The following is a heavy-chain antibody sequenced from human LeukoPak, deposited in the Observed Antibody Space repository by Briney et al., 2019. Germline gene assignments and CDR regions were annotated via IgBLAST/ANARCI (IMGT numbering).Heavy chain of an antibody. CDR2: INPNSGGT. D-gene: IGHD3-16*02. J-gene: IGHJ4*02. CDR3: ARGGNSRAYDYVWGSYRLYYFDY. V-gene: IGHV1-2*02. Sequence: ASVKVSCKASGYTFTGYYMHWVRQAPGQGLEWMGWINPNSGGTNYAQKFQGRVTMTRDTSISTAYMELSRLRSDDTAVYYCARGGNSRAYDYVWGSYRLYYFDYWGQGTLVTVSS. CDR1: GYTFTGYY.